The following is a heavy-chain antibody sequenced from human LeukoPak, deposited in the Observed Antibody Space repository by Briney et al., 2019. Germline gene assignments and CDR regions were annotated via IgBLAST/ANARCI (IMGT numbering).Heavy chain of an antibody. V-gene: IGHV3-64D*06. CDR3: VKRGTLGGTYGPFAY. CDR1: GFTFSRNW. J-gene: IGHJ4*02. Sequence: GGSLRLSCAASGFTFSRNWMHWVRQAPGKGLEYVSGISSSGDSAYYADSVKGRITISRDNSRNTLYLQMSSLRAEDTAVYYCVKRGTLGGTYGPFAYWGQGTLVTVSS. CDR2: ISSSGDSA. D-gene: IGHD1-26*01.